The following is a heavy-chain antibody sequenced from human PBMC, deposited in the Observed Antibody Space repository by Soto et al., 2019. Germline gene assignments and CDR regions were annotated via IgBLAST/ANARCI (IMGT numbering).Heavy chain of an antibody. V-gene: IGHV4-34*01. CDR2: VNHAGGT. CDR1: GGSFNDFY. CDR3: PRRGRYGGRSYTG. Sequence: QMHIQQWGAGLLKPSETLSLTCAVSGGSFNDFYWNWVRQPPGEGLEWIGEVNHAGGTDYNPSLKSRVTISEDRSKNQLSLRLKSVTVADTATYYCPRRGRYGGRSYTGWGQGTLVTVSS. D-gene: IGHD2-15*01. J-gene: IGHJ4*02.